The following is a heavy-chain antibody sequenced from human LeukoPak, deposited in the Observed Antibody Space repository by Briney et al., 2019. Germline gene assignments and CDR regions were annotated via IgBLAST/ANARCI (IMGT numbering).Heavy chain of an antibody. J-gene: IGHJ4*02. CDR3: VRDQYYNSGSPALRY. Sequence: GASVKVSCKASGYTITGYYMHWVRQAPGQGLEWMGRINPNSGGTNYAQKFQGWVTLTRDTSISTAYMELTRLKSDDTAVYYCVRDQYYNSGSPALRYWGQGTLVTVSS. CDR2: INPNSGGT. D-gene: IGHD3-10*01. V-gene: IGHV1-2*04. CDR1: GYTITGYY.